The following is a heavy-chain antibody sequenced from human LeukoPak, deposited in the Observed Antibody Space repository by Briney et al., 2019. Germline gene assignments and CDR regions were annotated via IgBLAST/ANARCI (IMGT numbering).Heavy chain of an antibody. CDR1: GGSISSYY. CDR2: IYTSGST. D-gene: IGHD3-10*01. V-gene: IGHV4-4*09. CDR3: ARELWFANAPGSWLDP. Sequence: PSETLSLTCTVSGGSISSYYWSWIRQPPGKGLEWIGYIYTSGSTNYNPSLKSRVTISVDTSKNQFSLRLSSVTAADTAVYYCARELWFANAPGSWLDPWGQGTLVTVSS. J-gene: IGHJ5*02.